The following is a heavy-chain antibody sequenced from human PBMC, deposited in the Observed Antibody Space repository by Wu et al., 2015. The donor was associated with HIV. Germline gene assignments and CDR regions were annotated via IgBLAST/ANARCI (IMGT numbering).Heavy chain of an antibody. Sequence: QVQLVQSGAELKKPGASMKVSCQASGDSFTGYHIHWMRQAPGQGLEWMGWINPNTGGTNFAQRFEGRVTVTRDTSMSTAYMELSSLTSDDTAVYYCAREKFGGYDLFWYHDGMDVWGQGTRVTVSS. D-gene: IGHD5-12*01. CDR1: GDSFTGYH. CDR2: INPNTGGT. J-gene: IGHJ6*02. CDR3: AREKFGGYDLFWYHDGMDV. V-gene: IGHV1-2*02.